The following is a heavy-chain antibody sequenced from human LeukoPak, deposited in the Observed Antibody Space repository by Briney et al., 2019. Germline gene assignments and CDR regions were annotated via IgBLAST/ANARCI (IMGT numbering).Heavy chain of an antibody. V-gene: IGHV3-11*03. CDR1: GFSFSDEY. D-gene: IGHD6-19*01. Sequence: GGSLRLSCAASGFSFSDEYMSWIRQAPGQGPEWISYISASGSYTNYADSVKGRFTISRDNAKNSLHLQMNSLRAEGTAVYYCGRSRGAGPGAHFDVWGQGILVTVSS. CDR3: GRSRGAGPGAHFDV. J-gene: IGHJ4*02. CDR2: ISASGSYT.